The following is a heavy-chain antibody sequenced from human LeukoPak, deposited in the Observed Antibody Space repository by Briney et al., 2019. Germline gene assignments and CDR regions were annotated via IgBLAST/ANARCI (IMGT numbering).Heavy chain of an antibody. Sequence: SETLSLTCTVSGASISSSTYYWGWIRQPLGKGLEWIGSASYSGNTYYNPSLKSRVTILVDTSKNQFSLKMTSVTAADTAVYYCARDQYYDVSTYYEIDYWGQGTLVTVSS. J-gene: IGHJ4*02. V-gene: IGHV4-39*07. CDR3: ARDQYYDVSTYYEIDY. CDR2: ASYSGNT. CDR1: GASISSSTYY. D-gene: IGHD3-22*01.